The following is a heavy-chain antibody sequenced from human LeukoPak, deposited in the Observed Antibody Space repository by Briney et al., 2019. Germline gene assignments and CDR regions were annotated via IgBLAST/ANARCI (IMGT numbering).Heavy chain of an antibody. D-gene: IGHD6-13*01. CDR3: ARGYSSSWDDVGYIDY. Sequence: SETLSLTCTVSGGSISSYYWSWIRQPPGEGPEWIGYIFYSGSTSYDPSLKSRVTISIDTSKNQFSLKLSPVTAADTAVYYCARGYSSSWDDVGYIDYWGQGSLVTVSS. V-gene: IGHV4-59*01. CDR2: IFYSGST. J-gene: IGHJ4*02. CDR1: GGSISSYY.